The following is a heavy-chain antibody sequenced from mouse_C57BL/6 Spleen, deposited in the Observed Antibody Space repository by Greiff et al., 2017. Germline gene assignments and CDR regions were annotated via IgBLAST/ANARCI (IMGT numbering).Heavy chain of an antibody. CDR1: GFTFSSYA. Sequence: EVMLVESGGGLVKPGGSLKLSCAASGFTFSSYAMSWVRQTPEKRLEWVATISDGGSYTYYPDNVKGRFTISRDNAKNNLYLQMSHLEYEDTAMYYCAREGIGSGYAMDYWGQGTSVTVSS. D-gene: IGHD3-2*02. CDR3: AREGIGSGYAMDY. V-gene: IGHV5-4*01. J-gene: IGHJ4*01. CDR2: ISDGGSYT.